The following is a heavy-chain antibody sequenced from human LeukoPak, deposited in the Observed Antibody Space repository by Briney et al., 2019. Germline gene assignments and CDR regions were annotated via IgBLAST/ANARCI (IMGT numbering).Heavy chain of an antibody. D-gene: IGHD6-6*01. J-gene: IGHJ4*02. CDR2: INPNSGVT. V-gene: IGHV1-2*02. Sequence: GASVKVSCKASGYTFTAYYMHWVRQAPGQGPEWMGWINPNSGVTNYAQKFQGRVIMTSDTSISTAYMEFSRLRSDDTAMYYCARGLGVTVRPFSLFYWGQGTLVTVSS. CDR3: ARGLGVTVRPFSLFY. CDR1: GYTFTAYY.